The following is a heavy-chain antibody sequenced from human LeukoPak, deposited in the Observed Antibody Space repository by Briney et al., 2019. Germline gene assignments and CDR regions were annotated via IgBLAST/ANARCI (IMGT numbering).Heavy chain of an antibody. V-gene: IGHV5-10-1*01. D-gene: IGHD5-12*01. Sequence: GESLRISCKGSGYGFTSYWISWVRQMPGKGLEWMGRIDPSDSYTNYGPSFQGHVTISADKSISTAYLQWSSLKASDTAMYYCASGYGGYVYDYWGQGTLVTVSS. CDR1: GYGFTSYW. CDR2: IDPSDSYT. CDR3: ASGYGGYVYDY. J-gene: IGHJ4*02.